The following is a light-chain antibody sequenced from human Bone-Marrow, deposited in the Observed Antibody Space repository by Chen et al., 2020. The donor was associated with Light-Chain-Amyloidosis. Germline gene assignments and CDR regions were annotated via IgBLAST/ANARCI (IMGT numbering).Light chain of an antibody. V-gene: IGKV4-1*01. CDR2: WAS. CDR3: QQYHSIPWT. Sequence: DIVMTQSPDSLAVSLGERATINCKSSQSVLSSSKNKNFLIWYQQKPGQPPKLLIYWASTRESGVPERFSGSGSGTDFTLTISSLQAEDVAVYYCQQYHSIPWTFGQGTKVEIK. J-gene: IGKJ1*01. CDR1: QSVLSSSKNKNF.